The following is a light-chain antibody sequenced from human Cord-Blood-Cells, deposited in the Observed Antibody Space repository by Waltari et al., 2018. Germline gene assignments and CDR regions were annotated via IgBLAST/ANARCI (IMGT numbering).Light chain of an antibody. CDR3: CSYAGSSTWV. Sequence: QSALTQPASVSGSPGQSLTISCTATSSDVGSYHLVSWYQQPPGKAPKLMIYEGSKRPSGVSNRFSGSKSGNTASLTISGLQAEDEADYYCCSYAGSSTWVFGGGTKLTVL. V-gene: IGLV2-23*01. CDR2: EGS. J-gene: IGLJ3*02. CDR1: SSDVGSYHL.